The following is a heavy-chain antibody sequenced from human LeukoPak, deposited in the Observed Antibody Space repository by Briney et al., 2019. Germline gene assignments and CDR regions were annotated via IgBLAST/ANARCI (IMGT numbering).Heavy chain of an antibody. CDR1: GYSFTSYW. CDR3: ARYPNKDIVATMVDY. CDR2: IYPGDSDT. Sequence: GESLKISCKGSGYSFTSYWIGWVRQMPGKGLEWMGIIYPGDSDTRYSPSFQGQVTISAGKSISTAYLQWSSLKASDTAMYYCARYPNKDIVATMVDYWGQGTLVTVSS. V-gene: IGHV5-51*01. J-gene: IGHJ4*02. D-gene: IGHD5-12*01.